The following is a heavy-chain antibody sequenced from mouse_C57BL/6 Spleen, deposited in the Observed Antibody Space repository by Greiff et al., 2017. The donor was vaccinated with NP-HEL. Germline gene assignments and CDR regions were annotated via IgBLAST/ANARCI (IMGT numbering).Heavy chain of an antibody. CDR1: GYTFTDYY. V-gene: IGHV1-26*01. CDR3: ARNDPAWFAY. CDR2: INPNNGGT. D-gene: IGHD2-3*01. Sequence: EVQLQQSGPELVKPGASVKISCEASGYTFTDYYMNWVKQSHGKSLEWIGDINPNNGGTSYNQKFKGKATLTVDKSSSTAYMELRSLTSEDSAVYYCARNDPAWFAYWGQGTLVTVSA. J-gene: IGHJ3*01.